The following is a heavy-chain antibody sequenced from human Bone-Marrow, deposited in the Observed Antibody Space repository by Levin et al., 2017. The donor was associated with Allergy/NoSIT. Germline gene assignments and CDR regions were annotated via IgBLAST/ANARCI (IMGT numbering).Heavy chain of an antibody. CDR1: GFSLSSPGVG. CDR3: THIRPPLRRSHFDY. V-gene: IGHV2-5*02. CDR2: IYWDEDM. J-gene: IGHJ4*02. Sequence: QTLSLTCSYSGFSLSSPGVGVGWVRQSPGKALEWLALIYWDEDMRYSPSLRSRLSITMDTSKNQVVLRMTNMDPVDTATYYCTHIRPPLRRSHFDYWGQGALVNVSS. D-gene: IGHD4-17*01.